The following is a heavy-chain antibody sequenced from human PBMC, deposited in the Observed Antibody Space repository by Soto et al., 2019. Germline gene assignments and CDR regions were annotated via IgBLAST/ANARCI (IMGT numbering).Heavy chain of an antibody. CDR3: ARLQLGGDRMLNWFDP. D-gene: IGHD2-21*02. CDR1: GYIFTKYG. Sequence: QVQVVQSGPELKKPGASVKVSCKAQGYIFTKYGIGWVRQAPGHGLEWMGLINVYNGDRKVAQKFQVRVSMTTDTATDTAYMELKSLRSGDTAVYYCARLQLGGDRMLNWFDPWGQGTLVTVSS. J-gene: IGHJ5*02. CDR2: INVYNGDR. V-gene: IGHV1-18*01.